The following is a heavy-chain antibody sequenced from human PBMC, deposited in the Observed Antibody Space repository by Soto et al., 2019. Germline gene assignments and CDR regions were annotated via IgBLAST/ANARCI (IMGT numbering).Heavy chain of an antibody. D-gene: IGHD2-15*01. CDR3: ARDPRGAYSNSYSGIDY. J-gene: IGHJ4*02. V-gene: IGHV4-59*12. Sequence: ASETLSLTCTFSGCSISHFYWSWIRQSPGKGLEWIGYIYYSGSTNYNPSLESRVTISLDKSTNQFSLKLTSVTAADTAVYYCARDPRGAYSNSYSGIDYWGQGTLVTVSS. CDR1: GCSISHFY. CDR2: IYYSGST.